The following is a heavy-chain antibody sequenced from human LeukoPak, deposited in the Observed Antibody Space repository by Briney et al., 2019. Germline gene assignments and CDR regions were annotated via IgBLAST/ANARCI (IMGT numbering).Heavy chain of an antibody. V-gene: IGHV1-2*02. Sequence: ASVKVSCKASGYTFTDYYMHWVRQAPGQGLEWMGWINPKSGGTNYGQKFQDRVTMTRDTSISTAYMELSRLRSDDTAVYYCATDFHTSGFDFWGQGTLVTVSS. CDR1: GYTFTDYY. D-gene: IGHD3-22*01. CDR2: INPKSGGT. CDR3: ATDFHTSGFDF. J-gene: IGHJ4*02.